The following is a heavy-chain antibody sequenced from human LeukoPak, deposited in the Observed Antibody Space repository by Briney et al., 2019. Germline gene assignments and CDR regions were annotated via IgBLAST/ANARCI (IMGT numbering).Heavy chain of an antibody. Sequence: GESLKISCKGSGYSFTSYWIGWVRQMPGKGLEWMGIIYPGDSDTRYSPSFQGQVTISADKSISTAYLQWSSLKASDTAMYYCARPTISYPGYRSGHDAFDIWGQGTMVTVSS. CDR2: IYPGDSDT. CDR1: GYSFTSYW. D-gene: IGHD6-19*01. V-gene: IGHV5-51*01. J-gene: IGHJ3*02. CDR3: ARPTISYPGYRSGHDAFDI.